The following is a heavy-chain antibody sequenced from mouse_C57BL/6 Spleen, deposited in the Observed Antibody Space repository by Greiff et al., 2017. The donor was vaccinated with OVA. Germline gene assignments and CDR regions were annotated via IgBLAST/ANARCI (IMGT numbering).Heavy chain of an antibody. CDR2: INPSNGGT. Sequence: QVQLQQPGTDLVKPGASVKLSCKASGYTFTSYWMHWVKQRPGQGLEWIGNINPSNGGTNYNEKFKGKATLTVNKSSSTAYMRLSSLTSEETAVYYCAKSYYSRAMDYWGKGTSVTVSS. CDR3: AKSYYSRAMDY. CDR1: GYTFTSYW. D-gene: IGHD2-5*01. J-gene: IGHJ4*01. V-gene: IGHV1-53*01.